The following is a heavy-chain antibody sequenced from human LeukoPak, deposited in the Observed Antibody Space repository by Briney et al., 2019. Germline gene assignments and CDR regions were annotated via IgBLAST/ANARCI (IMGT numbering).Heavy chain of an antibody. CDR1: GYTFTSYY. V-gene: IGHV1-24*01. J-gene: IGHJ6*03. CDR3: ATAAMGTIAARHGYYYYYMDV. Sequence: ASVKVSCKASGYTFTSYYMHWVRQAPGQGLEWMGGFDPEDGETIYAQKFQGRVTMTEDTSTDTAYMELSSLRSEDTAVYYCATAAMGTIAARHGYYYYYMDVWGKGTTVTVSS. CDR2: FDPEDGET. D-gene: IGHD6-6*01.